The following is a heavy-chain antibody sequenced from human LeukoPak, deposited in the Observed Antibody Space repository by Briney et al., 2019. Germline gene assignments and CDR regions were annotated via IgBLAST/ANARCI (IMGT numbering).Heavy chain of an antibody. CDR2: ISGSGSST. Sequence: GGSLRLSCAASGFTFSSYAMSWVRQAPGKGLEWVSAISGSGSSTYYADSVKGRFTISRDNSKNTLYLQMNSLRAEDTAVYYCAKQFYVFLSGCDYWGQGTLVTVSS. CDR1: GFTFSSYA. J-gene: IGHJ4*02. D-gene: IGHD3-22*01. CDR3: AKQFYVFLSGCDY. V-gene: IGHV3-23*01.